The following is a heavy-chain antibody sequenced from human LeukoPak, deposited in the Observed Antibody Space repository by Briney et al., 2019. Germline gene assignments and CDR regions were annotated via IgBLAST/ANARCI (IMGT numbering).Heavy chain of an antibody. Sequence: GGSLRLSCAASGFTFSSYAMHWVRQAPGKGLEWVAVISCDGSNKYYADSVKGRFTISRDNSKNTLYLQMNSLRAEDTAVYYCARDPYYYDSSGYFGGIDYWGQGTLVTVSS. D-gene: IGHD3-22*01. V-gene: IGHV3-30-3*01. CDR2: ISCDGSNK. J-gene: IGHJ4*02. CDR1: GFTFSSYA. CDR3: ARDPYYYDSSGYFGGIDY.